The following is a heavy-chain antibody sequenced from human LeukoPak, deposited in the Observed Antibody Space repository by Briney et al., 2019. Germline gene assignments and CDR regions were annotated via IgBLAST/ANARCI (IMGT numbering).Heavy chain of an antibody. Sequence: GGSLRLSCAASGFTFSSYGMHWVRQAPGKGLEWVAVIWYDGSNKYYADSVKGRFTISKDKSKNTLYLQMDNLRAEDTGVYFCARLPTFYYDSSGYHYDYWGQGTLVTVSS. V-gene: IGHV3-33*01. CDR1: GFTFSSYG. D-gene: IGHD3-22*01. CDR3: ARLPTFYYDSSGYHYDY. CDR2: IWYDGSNK. J-gene: IGHJ4*02.